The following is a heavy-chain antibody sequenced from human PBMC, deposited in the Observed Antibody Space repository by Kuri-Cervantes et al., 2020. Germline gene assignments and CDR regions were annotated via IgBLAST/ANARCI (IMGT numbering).Heavy chain of an antibody. J-gene: IGHJ5*02. CDR3: ARDLPPSS. V-gene: IGHV3-23*01. Sequence: LSLTCAASGFTFSNYAMSWVRQAPGKGLEWVSTISGSGGSTYYADSVKGRFSISRDNAKNSLYLQMNSLRAEDTAVYSCARDLPPSSWGQGTLVTVSS. CDR1: GFTFSNYA. CDR2: ISGSGGST.